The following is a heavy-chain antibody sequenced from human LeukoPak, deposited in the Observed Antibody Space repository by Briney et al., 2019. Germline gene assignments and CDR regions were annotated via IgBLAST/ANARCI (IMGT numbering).Heavy chain of an antibody. V-gene: IGHV3-11*01. D-gene: IGHD3-10*01. CDR2: ISGSGGTT. Sequence: PGGSLRLSCAASGFTFSDYYMSWIRQAPGEGLEWGSYISGSGGTTYYADSVKGRLTISSDNAKNSLYLQMNSLRAEDTAVYSCARGRRSYYGSGSLYYGMDVWGQGTTVTVSS. CDR1: GFTFSDYY. J-gene: IGHJ6*02. CDR3: ARGRRSYYGSGSLYYGMDV.